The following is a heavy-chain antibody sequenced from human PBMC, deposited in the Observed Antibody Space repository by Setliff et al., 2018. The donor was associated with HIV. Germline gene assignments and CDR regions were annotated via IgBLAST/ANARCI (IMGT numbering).Heavy chain of an antibody. CDR3: AREQYHFVVDYYYYYGMDV. V-gene: IGHV4-61*09. Sequence: PSETLSLTCTVSGDSISSGSYFWIWIRQPAGKGLEWIGHISTSGTTNYNPSLKSRVTISVDKSKNQFSLKLSSVTAADTAVYYCAREQYHFVVDYYYYYGMDVWGQGNTVTVSS. CDR2: ISTSGTT. J-gene: IGHJ6*02. CDR1: GDSISSGSYF. D-gene: IGHD2-15*01.